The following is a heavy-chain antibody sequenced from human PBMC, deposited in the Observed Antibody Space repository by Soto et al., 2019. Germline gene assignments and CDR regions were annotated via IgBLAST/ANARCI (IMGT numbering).Heavy chain of an antibody. Sequence: PSETLSLTCTVSGASITYGAYSWSWIRQTPGKGLEWIGYINHLETTFYNPSFESRLTLSIGRTKNQFSLNLKSMSAADRAVYFCARGGGFDYFDYWGQGILVTVSS. CDR3: ARGGGFDYFDY. CDR1: GASITYGAYS. V-gene: IGHV4-30-2*01. D-gene: IGHD3-10*01. J-gene: IGHJ4*02. CDR2: INHLETT.